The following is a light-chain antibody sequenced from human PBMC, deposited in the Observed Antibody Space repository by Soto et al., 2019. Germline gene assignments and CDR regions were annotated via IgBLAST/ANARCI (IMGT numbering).Light chain of an antibody. V-gene: IGKV3-20*01. CDR3: QQYEAVVT. CDR1: QSLTNNY. Sequence: EIVLTQSPFTLSLSXGERATLSXXASQSLTNNYFAWYQQKPGRALRLLIDGASTRATGIPDRFSGSGSGTDFTLTISRLEPEDVAVYYCQQYEAVVTFGQGTKVDIK. CDR2: GAS. J-gene: IGKJ1*01.